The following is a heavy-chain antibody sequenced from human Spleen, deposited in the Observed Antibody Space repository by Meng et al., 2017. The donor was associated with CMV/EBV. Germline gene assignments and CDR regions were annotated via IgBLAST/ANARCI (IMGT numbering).Heavy chain of an antibody. D-gene: IGHD2-2*01. CDR3: ARGGYCSSSSCLPPDH. Sequence: GYPFTNYAISWVRQAPGQGLEWMGWISTYNGNTVCAHKFQGRVTMTTDTSTSTAYMELRDLGSVDTAVYYCARGGYCSSSSCLPPDHWGQGTLVTVSS. V-gene: IGHV1-18*01. CDR1: GYPFTNYA. CDR2: ISTYNGNT. J-gene: IGHJ4*02.